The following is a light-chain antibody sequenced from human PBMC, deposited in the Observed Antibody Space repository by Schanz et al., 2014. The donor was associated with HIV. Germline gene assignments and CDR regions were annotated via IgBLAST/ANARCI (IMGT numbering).Light chain of an antibody. CDR3: CSYAGSSTWV. CDR1: SSDVGGYDY. CDR2: DVN. J-gene: IGLJ3*02. V-gene: IGLV2-14*03. Sequence: QSALTQPASVSGSPGQSISISCTGTSSDVGGYDYVSWYQQDPGKAPKLILFDVNNRPSGVSHRFSASKSGITASLTISGLQAEDEGDYYCCSYAGSSTWVFGGGTQLTVL.